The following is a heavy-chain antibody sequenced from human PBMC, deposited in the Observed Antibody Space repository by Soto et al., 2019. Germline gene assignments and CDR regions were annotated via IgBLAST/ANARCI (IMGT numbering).Heavy chain of an antibody. CDR3: ARPNYGSGSYFDY. Sequence: SETLSLTCTVSGGSISSSSYYWGWIRQPPGKGLEWIGSIYYSGSTYYNPSLKSRVTISVDTSKNQFSLKLSSVTAADTAVYYCARPNYGSGSYFDYWGQGTLVTVYS. J-gene: IGHJ4*02. V-gene: IGHV4-39*01. D-gene: IGHD3-10*01. CDR1: GGSISSSSYY. CDR2: IYYSGST.